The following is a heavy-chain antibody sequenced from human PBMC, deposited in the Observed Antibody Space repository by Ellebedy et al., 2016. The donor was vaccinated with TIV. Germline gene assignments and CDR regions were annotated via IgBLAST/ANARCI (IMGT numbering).Heavy chain of an antibody. CDR3: AWSYYDSSGYSHVDY. J-gene: IGHJ4*02. CDR1: GGSISSRSYY. D-gene: IGHD3-22*01. Sequence: MPSETLSLTCTVSGGSISSRSYYWGWIRQPPGKGLEWIGSIYYSGSTYYNPSLKSRATISVDTSKNQFSLKLSSVTAADTSVYYCAWSYYDSSGYSHVDYWGQGTLVTVSS. CDR2: IYYSGST. V-gene: IGHV4-39*01.